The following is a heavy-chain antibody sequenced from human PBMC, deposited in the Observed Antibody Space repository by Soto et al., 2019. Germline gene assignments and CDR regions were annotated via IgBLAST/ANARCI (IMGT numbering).Heavy chain of an antibody. J-gene: IGHJ4*02. CDR2: INEDGTEK. CDR1: GFTFSRYW. Sequence: GGSLRLSCVASGFTFSRYWMTWVRQAPGKGLEWVANINEDGTEKHYVDSVKGRFTISRDNAKNSLFLQMNSLRAEDTALYYCVRGASLNFDYWGQGTLVTVSS. V-gene: IGHV3-7*03. D-gene: IGHD1-26*01. CDR3: VRGASLNFDY.